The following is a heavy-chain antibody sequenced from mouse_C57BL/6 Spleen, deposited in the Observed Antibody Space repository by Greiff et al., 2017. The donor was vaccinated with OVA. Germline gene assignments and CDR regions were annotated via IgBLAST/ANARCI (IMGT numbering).Heavy chain of an antibody. J-gene: IGHJ2*01. V-gene: IGHV1-72*01. CDR1: GYTFTSYW. D-gene: IGHD1-1*01. CDR2: IDPNSGGT. CDR3: ARWGTTVVASLDY. Sequence: VKLQESGAELVKPGASVKLSCKASGYTFTSYWMHWVKQRPGRGLEWIGRIDPNSGGTKYNEKFKSKATLTVDKPSSTAYMQLSSLTSEDSAVYYCARWGTTVVASLDYWGQGTTLTVSS.